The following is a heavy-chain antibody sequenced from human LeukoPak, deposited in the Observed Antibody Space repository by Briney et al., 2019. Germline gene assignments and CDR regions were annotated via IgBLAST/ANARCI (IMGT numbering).Heavy chain of an antibody. V-gene: IGHV4-61*08. CDR1: GGSISSGGYY. D-gene: IGHD3-3*01. Sequence: SETLSLTCTVSGGSISSGGYYWSWIRQPPGKGLEWIGYIYHSGSTNYNPSLKSRVTISVDTSKNQFSLKLSSVTAADTAVYYCARTMKGDFWSGYSYYSYYYMDVWGKGTTVTVSS. CDR3: ARTMKGDFWSGYSYYSYYYMDV. CDR2: IYHSGST. J-gene: IGHJ6*03.